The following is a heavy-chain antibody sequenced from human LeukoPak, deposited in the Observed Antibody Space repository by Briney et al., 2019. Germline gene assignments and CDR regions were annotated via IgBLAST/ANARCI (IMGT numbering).Heavy chain of an antibody. CDR3: ARESQEGDSSGYFGY. CDR2: IIPMYDST. D-gene: IGHD3-22*01. Sequence: SVKVSCKSSGGVFSGYAMNWVRQAPGQGLKWMGGIIPMYDSTNYAPNFQGRVTITADKSTSTAYMELSRLRSEDTAVYYCARESQEGDSSGYFGYWGQGTQVIVSS. CDR1: GGVFSGYA. J-gene: IGHJ4*02. V-gene: IGHV1-69*06.